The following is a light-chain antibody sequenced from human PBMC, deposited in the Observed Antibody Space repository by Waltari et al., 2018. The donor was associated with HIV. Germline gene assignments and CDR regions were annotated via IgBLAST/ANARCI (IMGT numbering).Light chain of an antibody. CDR1: ALPKEY. J-gene: IGLJ2*01. Sequence: SYELTQAPSVSVSPGQTARITCPGDALPKEYAYWYQQKSGRAPVLVIYEDTKRPSGIPERFSGSSSGTMATLTISGAQVEDEADYYCYSTNIRGNHRLFGGGTKLTVL. CDR3: YSTNIRGNHRL. CDR2: EDT. V-gene: IGLV3-10*01.